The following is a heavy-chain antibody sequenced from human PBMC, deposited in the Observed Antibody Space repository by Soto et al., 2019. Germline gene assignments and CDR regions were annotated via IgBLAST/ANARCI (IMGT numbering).Heavy chain of an antibody. V-gene: IGHV3-30*18. CDR2: ISYDGRNK. D-gene: IGHD3-10*01. Sequence: QVQRVESGGGVVQPGRSLRLSCAGSGFTFSTYGMDWVRQAPGKGLEWVAVISYDGRNKYYADSVKGRFTTSRDNSENTLYLQLTSLRAEDTAVYYSAKDRMGAGVRGYFDYWGQGALVTVSS. CDR1: GFTFSTYG. J-gene: IGHJ4*02. CDR3: AKDRMGAGVRGYFDY.